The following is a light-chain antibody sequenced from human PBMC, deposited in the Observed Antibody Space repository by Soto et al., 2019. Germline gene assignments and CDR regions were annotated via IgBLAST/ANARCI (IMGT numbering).Light chain of an antibody. CDR3: QQSYSIVWS. V-gene: IGKV1-39*01. CDR2: ETS. Sequence: DIQMTQSPSSLSASVGDRVTITCRASQSISFYLNWFQQKPGKAPQLLIYETSRLQSGVPARFSGGVSGTDFTLTISSLQPEDFATYYCQQSYSIVWSFGQGTKVEIK. CDR1: QSISFY. J-gene: IGKJ1*01.